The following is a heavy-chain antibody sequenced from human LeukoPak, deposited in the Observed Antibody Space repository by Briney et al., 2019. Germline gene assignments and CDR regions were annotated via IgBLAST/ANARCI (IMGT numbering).Heavy chain of an antibody. CDR1: GYTFTGYY. J-gene: IGHJ4*02. Sequence: ASVKVSCKASGYTFTGYYMHRVRQAPGQGLECLGWINPHTGGTNYAQKFQGRVTMTRDASISTAYMELSRLRSDDTAVYYCARPYCGGGSCHDYFDYWGQGTLVTVSS. CDR2: INPHTGGT. D-gene: IGHD2-15*01. V-gene: IGHV1-2*02. CDR3: ARPYCGGGSCHDYFDY.